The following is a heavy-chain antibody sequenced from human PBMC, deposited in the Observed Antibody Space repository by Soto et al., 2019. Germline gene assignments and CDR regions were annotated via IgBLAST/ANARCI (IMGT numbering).Heavy chain of an antibody. Sequence: PGGSLRLSCSASGFTFSSYAMHWVRQAPGKGLEYVSAISSNGGSTYYADSVKGRFTISRDNSKNTLYLQMSSLRAEDTAVYYCVILRWSYGDYVQVKVPRFDYWGQGTLVTVSS. V-gene: IGHV3-64D*06. CDR3: VILRWSYGDYVQVKVPRFDY. CDR1: GFTFSSYA. CDR2: ISSNGGST. J-gene: IGHJ4*02. D-gene: IGHD4-17*01.